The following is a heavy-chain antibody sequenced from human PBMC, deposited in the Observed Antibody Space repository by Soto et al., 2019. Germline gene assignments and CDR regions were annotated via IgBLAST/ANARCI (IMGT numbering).Heavy chain of an antibody. J-gene: IGHJ4*02. Sequence: HPGGSLRLSCAASGFTFSSYAMSWVRQAPGKGLEWVSAISGSGGSTYYADSVKGRFTISRDNSKNTLYLQMNSLRAEDTAVYYCAKDFDFWSGYYRGSFDYWGQGPLVTVSS. CDR2: ISGSGGST. CDR3: AKDFDFWSGYYRGSFDY. D-gene: IGHD3-3*01. CDR1: GFTFSSYA. V-gene: IGHV3-23*01.